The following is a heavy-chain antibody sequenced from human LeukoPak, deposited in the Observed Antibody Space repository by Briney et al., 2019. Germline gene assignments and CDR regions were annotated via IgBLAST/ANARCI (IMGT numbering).Heavy chain of an antibody. V-gene: IGHV4-59*01. CDR2: IYHSGST. Sequence: SKTLSLTCSVSGASICRYYWSWIRQPPGKGLEWIGNIYHSGSTNYNPSLKSRVTISVDTSENQFSLKLSSVTAADTAVYYCARFSVGGFDYWGQGTLVTVSS. CDR1: GASICRYY. J-gene: IGHJ4*02. D-gene: IGHD1-26*01. CDR3: ARFSVGGFDY.